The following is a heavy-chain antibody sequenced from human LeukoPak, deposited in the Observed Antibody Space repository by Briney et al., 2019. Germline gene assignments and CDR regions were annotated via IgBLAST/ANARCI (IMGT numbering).Heavy chain of an antibody. Sequence: PGGSLRLSCAASGFTFSSYAMHWVRQAPGKGLEWVAVMSYDGSNKYYADSVKGRFTISRDSFKNTLYLQMNSLRAEDTAVYHCARDPHSSGYFDYWGQGTLVTVSS. V-gene: IGHV3-30-3*01. CDR2: MSYDGSNK. J-gene: IGHJ4*02. CDR3: ARDPHSSGYFDY. D-gene: IGHD3-22*01. CDR1: GFTFSSYA.